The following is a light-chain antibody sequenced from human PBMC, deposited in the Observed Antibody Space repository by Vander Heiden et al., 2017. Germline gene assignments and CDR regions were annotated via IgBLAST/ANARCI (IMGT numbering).Light chain of an antibody. Sequence: QSALTQPASVSESPGQSITISCTGTSNDIRSYNLVSWYQQHPGEAPKLIIYEVTKRPLGVSSRFSGSKSGNTASLTISGLQAEDEAHYHCCSYAGSRTVVFGGGTSLTVL. CDR3: CSYAGSRTVV. J-gene: IGLJ2*01. CDR2: EVT. CDR1: SNDIRSYNL. V-gene: IGLV2-23*02.